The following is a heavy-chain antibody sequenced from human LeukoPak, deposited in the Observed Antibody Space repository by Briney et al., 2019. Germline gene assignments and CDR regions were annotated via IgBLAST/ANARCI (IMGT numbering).Heavy chain of an antibody. CDR2: ISSSSSYI. Sequence: PGGSLRLSCAASGFTFSSYSMNWVRQAPGKGLEWVSFISSSSSYIYYADSVKGRFTISRDNAKNSLYLQMNSLRAEDTAVYYCARDLSYGMDVWGQGTTVTVSS. J-gene: IGHJ6*02. CDR3: ARDLSYGMDV. V-gene: IGHV3-21*01. CDR1: GFTFSSYS.